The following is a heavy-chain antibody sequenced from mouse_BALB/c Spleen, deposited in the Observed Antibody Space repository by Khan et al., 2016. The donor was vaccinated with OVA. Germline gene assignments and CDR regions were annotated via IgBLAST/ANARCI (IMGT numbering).Heavy chain of an antibody. CDR3: TSEETYFWYFDV. D-gene: IGHD2-10*01. V-gene: IGHV14-3*02. Sequence: VRLQQSGAELVKPGASVKLSCTASGFNIKDTYMHWVKQRPEQGLEWIGRIDPANGNTKYDPKFQGKATITADTSSNTAYLQLSSLTSEDTAVYYCTSEETYFWYFDVWGQGTTVTVSS. J-gene: IGHJ1*01. CDR1: GFNIKDTY. CDR2: IDPANGNT.